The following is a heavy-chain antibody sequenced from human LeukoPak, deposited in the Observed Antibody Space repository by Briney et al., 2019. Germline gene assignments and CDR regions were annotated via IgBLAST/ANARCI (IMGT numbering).Heavy chain of an antibody. Sequence: SETLSLTCTVSGGSISSYYWSWIRQPPGKGLEWIGYIYYSGRTKYNPSLKSRVTISIDTSKNQFSLKLSSVTAADTAVYYCARVGNIVVGDYYYMDVWGKGTTVTVSS. CDR3: ARVGNIVVGDYYYMDV. J-gene: IGHJ6*03. V-gene: IGHV4-59*01. CDR2: IYYSGRT. CDR1: GGSISSYY. D-gene: IGHD2-2*01.